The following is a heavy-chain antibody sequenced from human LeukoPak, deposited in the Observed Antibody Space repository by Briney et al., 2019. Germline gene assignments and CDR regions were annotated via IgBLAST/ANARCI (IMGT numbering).Heavy chain of an antibody. J-gene: IGHJ4*02. Sequence: GGSHSPSCAASGFTVGDYYMIWIRQAPGKGLEWVSYISSSATYTNSADSVKGRFTISRDNTKNSLYLQMNSLRDEDTAVYYCARVYGSSWHYFDSWGEGRLVGVSS. CDR1: GFTVGDYY. D-gene: IGHD6-13*01. CDR2: ISSSATYT. CDR3: ARVYGSSWHYFDS. V-gene: IGHV3-11*05.